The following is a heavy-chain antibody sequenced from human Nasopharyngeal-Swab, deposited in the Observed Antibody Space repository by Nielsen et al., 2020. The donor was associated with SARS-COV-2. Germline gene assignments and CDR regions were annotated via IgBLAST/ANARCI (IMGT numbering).Heavy chain of an antibody. CDR1: GFTFSRYT. D-gene: IGHD6-13*01. CDR2: ISYDGSKK. CDR3: ARDQGSSWYTYYYYYGMDV. V-gene: IGHV3-30-3*01. J-gene: IGHJ6*02. Sequence: GESLKISCAASGFTFSRYTMHWVRQAPGKGLGWVAVISYDGSKKYYADSVKGRFTISRDNSKNTLYLQMNSLRAEDTAVYYCARDQGSSWYTYYYYYGMDVWGQGTTVTVSS.